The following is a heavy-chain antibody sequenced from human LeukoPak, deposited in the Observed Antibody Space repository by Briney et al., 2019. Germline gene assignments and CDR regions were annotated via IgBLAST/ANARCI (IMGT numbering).Heavy chain of an antibody. V-gene: IGHV4-39*01. CDR2: IYSDAST. J-gene: IGHJ5*02. Sequence: SATQSLTCIFTGGSISSRSYYWAWIRQSPGKGREWFGNIYSDASTNYSPSLKSRVTISVDTSKKQASLKLSSVAAADTAVYYCARHVSIPAAMSWSPWGQGTLVTVSS. D-gene: IGHD2-2*01. CDR3: ARHVSIPAAMSWSP. CDR1: GGSISSRSYY.